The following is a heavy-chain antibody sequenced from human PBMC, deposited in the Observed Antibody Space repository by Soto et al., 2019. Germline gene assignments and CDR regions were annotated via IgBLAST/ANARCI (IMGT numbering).Heavy chain of an antibody. Sequence: VASVKVACKASGYTFTGYYMHWVRQAPGQGLEWMGWINPNSGGTNYAQKFQGWVTMTRDTSISTAYMELSRLRSDDTAVYYCARAGYDSSGFLDYWGQGTLVTVSS. CDR1: GYTFTGYY. J-gene: IGHJ4*02. CDR2: INPNSGGT. CDR3: ARAGYDSSGFLDY. D-gene: IGHD3-22*01. V-gene: IGHV1-2*04.